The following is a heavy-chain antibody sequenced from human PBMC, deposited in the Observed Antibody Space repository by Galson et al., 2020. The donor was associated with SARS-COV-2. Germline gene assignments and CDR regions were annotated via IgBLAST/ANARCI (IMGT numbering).Heavy chain of an antibody. Sequence: GGSLRLSCEGSGFTFSSYGMHWVRQAPGKGLEWVAVFWLEGRNKYYADSVKGRFTISRDNSKNTLYLQMNSLGAEDTAVYYCVRMAGPTGEFDYWGRGTLVTVSS. CDR3: VRMAGPTGEFDY. CDR1: GFTFSSYG. J-gene: IGHJ4*02. CDR2: FWLEGRNK. V-gene: IGHV3-33*01. D-gene: IGHD3-16*01.